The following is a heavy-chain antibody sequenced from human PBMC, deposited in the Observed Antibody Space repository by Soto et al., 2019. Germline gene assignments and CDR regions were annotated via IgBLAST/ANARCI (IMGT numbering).Heavy chain of an antibody. J-gene: IGHJ4*02. CDR3: AKLVRSGYCSGGSCYSDY. V-gene: IGHV3-23*01. D-gene: IGHD2-15*01. CDR1: GFTFSSYA. Sequence: EVQLLESGGGLVQPGGSLRLSCAASGFTFSSYAMSWVRQAPGKGLEWVSAISGSGGSTYYADSVKGRFTISSDNSKNTLYLQMNSLRAEDTAVYYCAKLVRSGYCSGGSCYSDYWGQGTLVTVSS. CDR2: ISGSGGST.